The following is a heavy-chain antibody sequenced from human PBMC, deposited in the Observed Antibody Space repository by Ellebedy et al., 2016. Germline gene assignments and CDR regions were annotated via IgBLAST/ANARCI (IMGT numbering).Heavy chain of an antibody. V-gene: IGHV4-59*01. CDR3: ARKDGDY. CDR1: GGSISRYY. D-gene: IGHD2/OR15-2a*01. J-gene: IGHJ4*02. Sequence: SETLSLXCTVSGGSISRYYWSWIRQSPGKGLEWIGYIYYSGSTNYNPSLESRVAISLDTSKNQFYLKLNSVTAADTAVYYCARKDGDYWGQGTQVTVSS. CDR2: IYYSGST.